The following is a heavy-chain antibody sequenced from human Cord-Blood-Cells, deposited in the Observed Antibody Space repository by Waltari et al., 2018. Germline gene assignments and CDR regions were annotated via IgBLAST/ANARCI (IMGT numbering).Heavy chain of an antibody. CDR3: ARDYSSSSYYYYYGMDV. CDR2: IIPIFGTA. Sequence: QVQLVQSGAEVKKPGSSVKVSCKASGGTFSSYAISWVRQAPGQGLEWMGGIIPIFGTANYAQKFQGRVTITADKSTSTAYMELSSLRSEDTAVYYCARDYSSSSYYYYYGMDVRGQGTTVTVSS. V-gene: IGHV1-69*06. J-gene: IGHJ6*02. CDR1: GGTFSSYA. D-gene: IGHD6-6*01.